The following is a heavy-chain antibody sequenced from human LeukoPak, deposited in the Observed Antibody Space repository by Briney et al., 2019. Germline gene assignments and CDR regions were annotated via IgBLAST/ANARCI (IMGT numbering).Heavy chain of an antibody. CDR2: INHSGST. V-gene: IGHV4-34*01. D-gene: IGHD4-17*01. J-gene: IGHJ4*02. CDR3: ARLNYTVTTYPSFDY. Sequence: PGGSLRLSCAASGFTIASYAMSWVRQAPGKGLEWIGEINHSGSTNYNPSLKSRVTISVDTSKNQFSLKLSSVTAADTAVYYCARLNYTVTTYPSFDYWGQGTLVTVSS. CDR1: GFTIASYA.